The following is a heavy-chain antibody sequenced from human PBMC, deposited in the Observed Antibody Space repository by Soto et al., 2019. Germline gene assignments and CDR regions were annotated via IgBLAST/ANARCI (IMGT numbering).Heavy chain of an antibody. D-gene: IGHD3-10*01. V-gene: IGHV3-7*04. J-gene: IGHJ4*02. CDR1: GFTFSSYW. CDR2: IKQDGSEK. Sequence: GSLRLSCAASGFTFSSYWMSWVRQAPGKGLEWVANIKQDGSEKYYVDSVKGRLAISRDNAQNSLYLQMNSLRAEDTAVYYCAREMVRGAYFDYWGQGTLVTVSS. CDR3: AREMVRGAYFDY.